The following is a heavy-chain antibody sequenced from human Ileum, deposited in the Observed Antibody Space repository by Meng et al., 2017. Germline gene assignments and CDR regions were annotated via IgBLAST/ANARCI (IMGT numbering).Heavy chain of an antibody. CDR3: ARADYVRYFDL. D-gene: IGHD3-10*02. V-gene: IGHV4-4*02. CDR2: VYHSGST. J-gene: IGHJ2*01. CDR1: GGSIESNNW. Sequence: QGQLQESGPGLVKPSEPLSLTCAVSGGSIESNNWWTWIRQPPGQGLEWIGEVYHSGSTHYNPSLQSRVTISIDNSKNRFSLSLNSVTAADTAIYYCARADYVRYFDLWGRGTLVTVSS.